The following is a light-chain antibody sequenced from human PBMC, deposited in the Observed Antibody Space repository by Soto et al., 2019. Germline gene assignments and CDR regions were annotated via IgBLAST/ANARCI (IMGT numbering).Light chain of an antibody. CDR1: QSVSSY. CDR3: QQRSNWPPRST. Sequence: EIVLTQSPATLSLSPGERATLSCRASQSVSSYLSWYQQQPGQAPSLLLYDASNRATGIPARFSGSGSGTDFALTISSLEPEDFAVYYCQQRSNWPPRSTFGQGTKLEIK. V-gene: IGKV3-11*01. J-gene: IGKJ2*02. CDR2: DAS.